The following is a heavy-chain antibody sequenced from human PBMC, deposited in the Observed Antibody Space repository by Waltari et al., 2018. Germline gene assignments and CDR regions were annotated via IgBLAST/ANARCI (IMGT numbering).Heavy chain of an antibody. CDR1: GFTFSSYA. CDR2: ISGSGGST. D-gene: IGHD3-16*02. V-gene: IGHV3-23*01. Sequence: EVQLLESGGGLVQPGGSLRLSCAASGFTFSSYAMSWVRQAPGKGLEWVSGISGSGGSTYYACPVKGRFTSSRDNSKNTLSLQMNSLRAEDTAVYYCAKGRLRLGELSANDYWGQGTLVTVSS. J-gene: IGHJ4*02. CDR3: AKGRLRLGELSANDY.